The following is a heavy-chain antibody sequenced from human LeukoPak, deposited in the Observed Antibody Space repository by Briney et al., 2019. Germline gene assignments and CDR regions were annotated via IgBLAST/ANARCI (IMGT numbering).Heavy chain of an antibody. D-gene: IGHD3-10*01. CDR1: GFTFNSYV. V-gene: IGHV3-23*01. J-gene: IGHJ6*03. CDR3: ARGGETYYTYYYMDV. Sequence: GGSLRLSCVASGFTFNSYVMTWVRQAPGKGPEWISAISESSSSRYYADSVKGRFSISRDNSKSTLYLQMNSLRVEDTAIYYCARGGETYYTYYYMDVWAKGTTVTVSS. CDR2: ISESSSSR.